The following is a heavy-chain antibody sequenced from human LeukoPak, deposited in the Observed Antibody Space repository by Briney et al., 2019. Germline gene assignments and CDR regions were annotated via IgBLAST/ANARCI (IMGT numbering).Heavy chain of an antibody. CDR1: GGSITSSSYY. V-gene: IGHV4-39*07. D-gene: IGHD3-22*01. J-gene: IGHJ4*02. CDR2: IYYSGST. Sequence: SETLSLTCTVSGGSITSSSYYWGWIRQPPGKGLEWIGTIYYSGSTYYNPSLRSRITISLDTSKNQFSLKLYSVTAADTAVYFCASSREVDGAYDSSGYLGHFDYWGQGTLVTVSS. CDR3: ASSREVDGAYDSSGYLGHFDY.